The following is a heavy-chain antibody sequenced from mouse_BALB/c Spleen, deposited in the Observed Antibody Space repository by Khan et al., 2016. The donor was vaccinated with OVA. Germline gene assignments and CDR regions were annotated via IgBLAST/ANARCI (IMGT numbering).Heavy chain of an antibody. CDR2: IWSYGST. CDR3: ARFYDYEGYFDV. J-gene: IGHJ1*01. CDR1: GFSLTSYG. V-gene: IGHV2-4*02. Sequence: QMQLEESGPGLVQPSQSLSITCTVSGFSLTSYGVHWVRQPPGKGLEWLGVIWSYGSTDYNAAFISRLSISKDNSKSQVFFKMNSLQADDTAIYYCARFYDYEGYFDVWGEGTTVTVSS. D-gene: IGHD2-4*01.